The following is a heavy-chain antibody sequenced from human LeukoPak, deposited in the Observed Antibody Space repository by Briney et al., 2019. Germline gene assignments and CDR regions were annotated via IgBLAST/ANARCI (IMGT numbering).Heavy chain of an antibody. CDR2: INHSGST. Sequence: PSETLSLTCAVYGGSFSGYYWSWIRQPPGKGLEWIGEINHSGSTNYNPSLKSRVTISVDTSKNQFSLKLSSVTAADTAVYYCARGGGYYGSGSYSGYYYYYGMDVWGQGTTVTVSS. CDR1: GGSFSGYY. CDR3: ARGGGYYGSGSYSGYYYYYGMDV. V-gene: IGHV4-34*01. D-gene: IGHD3-10*01. J-gene: IGHJ6*02.